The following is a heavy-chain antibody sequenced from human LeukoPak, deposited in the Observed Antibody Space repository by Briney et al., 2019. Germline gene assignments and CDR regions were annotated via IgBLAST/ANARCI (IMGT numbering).Heavy chain of an antibody. CDR3: ARDLGDIVATVFDY. CDR1: GYTFTGYY. Sequence: ASVKVSCKASGYTFTGYYMHWVRQAPGQGLEWMGWINPNSGGTNYAQKFQGRVTMTRDTSISTAYMELSGLRSDDTAVYYCARDLGDIVATVFDYWGQGTLVTVSS. V-gene: IGHV1-2*02. J-gene: IGHJ4*02. CDR2: INPNSGGT. D-gene: IGHD5-12*01.